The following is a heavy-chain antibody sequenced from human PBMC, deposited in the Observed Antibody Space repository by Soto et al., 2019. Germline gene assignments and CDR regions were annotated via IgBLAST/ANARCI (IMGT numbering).Heavy chain of an antibody. CDR3: ARHDHGTVTLPYYFDY. Sequence: PSETLSLTCTVSGGSISSSSYYWGWIRQPPGKGLEWIGSIYYIGSTYYNPSLKSRVTISVDTSKNQFSLKLSSVTAADTAVYYCARHDHGTVTLPYYFDYWGQGTLVTVSS. CDR2: IYYIGST. V-gene: IGHV4-39*01. J-gene: IGHJ4*02. CDR1: GGSISSSSYY. D-gene: IGHD4-17*01.